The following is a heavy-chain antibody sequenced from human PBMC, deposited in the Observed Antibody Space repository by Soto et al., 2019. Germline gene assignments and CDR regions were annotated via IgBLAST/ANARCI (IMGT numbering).Heavy chain of an antibody. CDR3: ASNWGVAADNWFDP. V-gene: IGHV4-39*01. CDR1: GGSISSSSYY. Sequence: NPSETLSLTCTVSGGSISSSSYYWGWIRQPPGKGLEWIGSIYYSGSTYYNPSLKSRVTISVDTSKNQFSLKLSSVTAADTAVYYCASNWGVAADNWFDPWGQGTLVTVSS. D-gene: IGHD2-15*01. CDR2: IYYSGST. J-gene: IGHJ5*02.